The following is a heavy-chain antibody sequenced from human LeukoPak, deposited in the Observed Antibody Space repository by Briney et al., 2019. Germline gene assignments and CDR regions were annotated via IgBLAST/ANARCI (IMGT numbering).Heavy chain of an antibody. V-gene: IGHV4-61*02. CDR3: ARDRVGGYYTYYFDY. Sequence: SETLSLTCTVSGGSISSGSYYWSWIRQPAGKGLEWIGRIYTSGSTNYNPSLKSRVTISVDTSKNQFSLKLSSVTAADTAVYYCARDRVGGYYTYYFDYWGQGTLVTVSS. CDR2: IYTSGST. D-gene: IGHD3-22*01. J-gene: IGHJ4*02. CDR1: GGSISSGSYY.